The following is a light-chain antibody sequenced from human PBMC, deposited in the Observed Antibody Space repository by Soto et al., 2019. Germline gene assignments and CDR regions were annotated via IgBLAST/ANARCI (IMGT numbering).Light chain of an antibody. J-gene: IGKJ4*01. V-gene: IGKV3-15*01. CDR3: HQRYEWVT. Sequence: EIVMTQSPATLSMSPGETATLSCRASQSISNNLVWYQQKPGHAPRLLIYDASTRATDIPARFSGTGSGTEFSLIISSQHSEDFEVYNCHQRYEWVTFGGGTKVEI. CDR1: QSISNN. CDR2: DAS.